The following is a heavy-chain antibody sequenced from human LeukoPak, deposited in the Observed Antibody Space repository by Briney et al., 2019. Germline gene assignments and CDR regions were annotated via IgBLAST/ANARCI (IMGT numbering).Heavy chain of an antibody. J-gene: IGHJ4*03. D-gene: IGHD3-16*01. CDR1: GFTFSSYS. V-gene: IGHV3-30*02. CDR2: IPYDGSTK. Sequence: QPGGSLRLSCAASGFTFSSYSMNWVRQTPGKGLEWVAFIPYDGSTKSCADSVKGRFTISRDSSKNTLFLQMNSLRAEDTALYYCARDSVYAFHIWGHGTLVTVSS. CDR3: ARDSVYAFHI.